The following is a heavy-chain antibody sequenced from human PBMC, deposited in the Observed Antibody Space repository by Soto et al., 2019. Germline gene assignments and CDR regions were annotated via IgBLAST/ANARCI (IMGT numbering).Heavy chain of an antibody. V-gene: IGHV4-4*02. D-gene: IGHD5-18*01. J-gene: IGHJ4*02. Sequence: QVQLQESGPGLVKPSGTLSLTCAVSGGSISSSNWWRWVRQPPGKGLEWIGEIYHSGSTNYNPSRKSRVTISVDKSKNQFSLKLSSVTAADTAVYYCARDRKYDTAMVPFDYWGQGTLVTVSS. CDR2: IYHSGST. CDR1: GGSISSSNW. CDR3: ARDRKYDTAMVPFDY.